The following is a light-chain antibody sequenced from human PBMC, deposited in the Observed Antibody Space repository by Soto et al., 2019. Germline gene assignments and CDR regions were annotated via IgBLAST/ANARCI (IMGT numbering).Light chain of an antibody. J-gene: IGKJ1*01. Sequence: DIEMTQSPSSLSASVGDRVTITCRASQGISNYLAWYQQRPGKVPKLLIYAASTLQSGVPSRFSGSGSGTDFTLTISSLQPEYVATYYCQKYDSAPWTFCQGTEGEIK. CDR1: QGISNY. CDR2: AAS. CDR3: QKYDSAPWT. V-gene: IGKV1-27*01.